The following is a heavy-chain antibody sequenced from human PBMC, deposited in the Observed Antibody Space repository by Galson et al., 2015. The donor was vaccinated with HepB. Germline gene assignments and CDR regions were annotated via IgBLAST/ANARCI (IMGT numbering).Heavy chain of an antibody. J-gene: IGHJ4*02. D-gene: IGHD3-22*01. CDR1: GGSISSYY. Sequence: ETLSLTCTVSGGSISSYYWSWIRQPPGKGLEWIGYIYYSGSTNYNPSLKSRVTISVDTSKNQFSLKLSSVTAADTAVYYCARGHYDSSGPPDYWGQGTLVTVSS. CDR3: ARGHYDSSGPPDY. V-gene: IGHV4-59*01. CDR2: IYYSGST.